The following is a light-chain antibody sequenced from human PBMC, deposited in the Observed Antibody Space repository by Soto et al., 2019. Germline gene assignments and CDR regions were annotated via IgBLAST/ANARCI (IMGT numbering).Light chain of an antibody. CDR3: QRYNNWPLT. V-gene: IGKV3-15*01. CDR2: DSS. CDR1: QGIGST. J-gene: IGKJ4*01. Sequence: EIVLTQSPAAPSVSPGERVTLSCRASQGIGSTLAWYQQKPDQTPRLLSYDSSTRAIAIPTRFSGSRSGTEFTLTINGLQSEDFAVYYCQRYNNWPLTFGGGTKVDI.